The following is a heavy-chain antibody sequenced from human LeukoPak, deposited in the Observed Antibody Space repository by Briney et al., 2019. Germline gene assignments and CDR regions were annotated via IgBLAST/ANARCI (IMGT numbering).Heavy chain of an antibody. V-gene: IGHV4-59*01. J-gene: IGHJ6*02. CDR2: IYYSGTT. CDR3: ASTRIITTDYYGMDV. Sequence: SETLSLTCTVSGGSITSYYWSWIQQPPGKGLECIGYIYYSGTTYYNPSLKSRVTISVDTSKNQFSLKLSSVTAADTAVYYCASTRIITTDYYGMDVWGQGTTVTVSS. D-gene: IGHD3-22*01. CDR1: GGSITSYY.